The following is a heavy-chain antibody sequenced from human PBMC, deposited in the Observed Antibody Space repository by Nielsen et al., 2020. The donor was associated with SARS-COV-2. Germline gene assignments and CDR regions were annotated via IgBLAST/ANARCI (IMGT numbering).Heavy chain of an antibody. CDR1: GFTFNAYA. CDR3: ARALPGGYSSSWYGDDAFDI. V-gene: IGHV3-33*01. Sequence: GGSLRLSCAASGFTFNAYAMHWVRQAPGKGLEWVAVIWFDGSDKYYADFVKDRFTISRDNSKNTLYLQMNRLRAEDTAVYYCARALPGGYSSSWYGDDAFDIWGQGTMVTVSS. D-gene: IGHD6-13*01. CDR2: IWFDGSDK. J-gene: IGHJ3*02.